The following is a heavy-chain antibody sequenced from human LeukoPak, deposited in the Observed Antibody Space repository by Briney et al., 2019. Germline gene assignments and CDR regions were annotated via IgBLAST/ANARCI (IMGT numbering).Heavy chain of an antibody. J-gene: IGHJ6*04. CDR3: AGAGYSSSWSLNV. Sequence: SETLSLTCAVYGGSFSGYYWSWIRQPPGKGLEWIGEINHSGSTNYNPSLKSRVTISVDTSKNQFSLKLSSVTAADTAVYYCAGAGYSSSWSLNVWGKGTTVTVSS. V-gene: IGHV4-34*01. D-gene: IGHD6-13*01. CDR1: GGSFSGYY. CDR2: INHSGST.